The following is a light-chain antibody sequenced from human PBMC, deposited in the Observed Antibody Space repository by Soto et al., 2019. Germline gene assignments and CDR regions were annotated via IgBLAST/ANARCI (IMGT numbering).Light chain of an antibody. Sequence: EIALSQSPDTLSSSPGERATLSCRASQSVSSSYLAWYQQKPGQSPRLLIYGASSRATGIPDRFSGRGSGTDFTLTISRLEPEDFAVYFCQQYATSPRTFGQGTKVDIK. V-gene: IGKV3-20*01. CDR1: QSVSSSY. CDR3: QQYATSPRT. J-gene: IGKJ1*01. CDR2: GAS.